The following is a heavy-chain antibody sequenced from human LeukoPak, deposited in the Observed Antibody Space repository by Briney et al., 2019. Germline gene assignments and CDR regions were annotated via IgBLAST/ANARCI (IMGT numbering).Heavy chain of an antibody. CDR3: AKSHDYIWGNFPDY. D-gene: IGHD3-16*01. V-gene: IGHV4-39*07. CDR1: GGSISSSSYY. J-gene: IGHJ4*02. CDR2: IYYSGST. Sequence: SETLSLTCTVSGGSISSSSYYWGWIRQPPGKGLEWIGSIYYSGSTYYNPSLKSRVTISVDTSKNQFSLKLSSVTAADTAVYYCAKSHDYIWGNFPDYWGQGTLVTVSS.